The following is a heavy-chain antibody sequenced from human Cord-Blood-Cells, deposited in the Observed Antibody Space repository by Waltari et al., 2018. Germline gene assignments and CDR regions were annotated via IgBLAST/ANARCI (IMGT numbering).Heavy chain of an antibody. CDR3: ASEYSSSSNWFDP. CDR1: GGSISSSSYY. Sequence: QLQLQESGPGLVKPSETLSPTCTVSGGSISSSSYYWGWIRQPPGKGLEWIGSIYYSGSTYYTPSLKSRVTISVDTSKNQFSLKLSSVTAADTAVYYCASEYSSSSNWFDPWGQGTLVTVSS. CDR2: IYYSGST. V-gene: IGHV4-39*01. J-gene: IGHJ5*02. D-gene: IGHD6-6*01.